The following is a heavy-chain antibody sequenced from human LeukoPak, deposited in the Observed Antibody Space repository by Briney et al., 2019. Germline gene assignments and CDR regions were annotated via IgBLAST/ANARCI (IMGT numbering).Heavy chain of an antibody. J-gene: IGHJ4*02. CDR1: EFTFSSYS. CDR3: ARDQGITMIDY. D-gene: IGHD3-22*01. V-gene: IGHV3-48*04. Sequence: GGSLRLSCAASEFTFSSYSMNWVRQAPGKGLEWVSYISTSGNTIYYADSVKGRFTISRDNAKNSLYLQMNSLRAEDTAVYYCARDQGITMIDYWGQGTLVTVSS. CDR2: ISTSGNTI.